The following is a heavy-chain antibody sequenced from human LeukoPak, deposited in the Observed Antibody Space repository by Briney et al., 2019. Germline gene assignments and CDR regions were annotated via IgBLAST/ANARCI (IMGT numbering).Heavy chain of an antibody. V-gene: IGHV3-53*01. J-gene: IGHJ3*02. CDR1: GFTVSRNY. CDR3: ERTAYEILTGYNDAFDI. Sequence: GGSLRLSCAATGFTVSRNYMSWVRQAPGKGLEWISFIYRDDSTSYADSVKGRFTISRDNSKNTVYLQMHSLRAEDTAMYYSERTAYEILTGYNDAFDIWGQGTMVTVSS. D-gene: IGHD3-9*01. CDR2: IYRDDST.